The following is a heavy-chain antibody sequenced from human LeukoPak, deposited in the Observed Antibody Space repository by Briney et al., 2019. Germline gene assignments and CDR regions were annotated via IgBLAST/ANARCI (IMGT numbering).Heavy chain of an antibody. J-gene: IGHJ4*02. Sequence: ASVKVSCKASGYIFTSYFMHWVRQAPGQGLEWMGWMNPNSGNTGYAQKFQGRVTMTRSTSINTAYMELSSLRSEDTAIYYCARESGFYASGSRYWGQGTLVTVSS. CDR3: ARESGFYASGSRY. CDR2: MNPNSGNT. V-gene: IGHV1-8*02. CDR1: GYIFTSYF. D-gene: IGHD3-10*01.